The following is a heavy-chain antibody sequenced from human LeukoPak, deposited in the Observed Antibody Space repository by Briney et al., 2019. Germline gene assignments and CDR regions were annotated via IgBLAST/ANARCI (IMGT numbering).Heavy chain of an antibody. CDR1: GFTFSSYW. D-gene: IGHD2-2*01. V-gene: IGHV3-7*01. CDR3: ARVKAGRQLPSIFDY. J-gene: IGHJ4*02. CDR2: IKQDGSET. Sequence: GGSLRLSCAASGFTFSSYWMSWVRQAPGKGLEWVANIKQDGSETYYVDSVKGRFTISRDNAKNSLYLQMNTLRAEDTGLYYCARVKAGRQLPSIFDYWGQGTLVTVS.